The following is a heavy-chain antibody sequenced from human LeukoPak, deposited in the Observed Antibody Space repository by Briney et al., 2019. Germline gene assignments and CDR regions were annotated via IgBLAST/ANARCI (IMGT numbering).Heavy chain of an antibody. CDR3: AKDVLRYSSSPIWFDP. D-gene: IGHD6-13*01. Sequence: GGSLRLSCAASGFSVSNYAMTWVRQAPGKGLEWVSGISGSGYNTYYADSVKGRFTMSRDNSKNTLYLQMNNLRAEDTAIYYCAKDVLRYSSSPIWFDPWGQGTLVTVSS. J-gene: IGHJ5*02. CDR2: ISGSGYNT. CDR1: GFSVSNYA. V-gene: IGHV3-23*01.